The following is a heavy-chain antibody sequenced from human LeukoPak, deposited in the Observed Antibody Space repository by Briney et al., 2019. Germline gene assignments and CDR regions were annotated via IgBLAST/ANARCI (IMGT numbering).Heavy chain of an antibody. CDR3: ARASHDYGDYSHFDY. CDR2: IYYSGNT. V-gene: IGHV4-39*07. J-gene: IGHJ4*02. Sequence: SETLSLTCSVSGGSIRSTTYYWGWIRQPPGKGLEWIGSIYYSGNTYYSPSLMSRVTISVDTSKNQFSLKLSSVTAADTAVYYCARASHDYGDYSHFDYWGQGTLVTVSS. D-gene: IGHD4-17*01. CDR1: GGSIRSTTYY.